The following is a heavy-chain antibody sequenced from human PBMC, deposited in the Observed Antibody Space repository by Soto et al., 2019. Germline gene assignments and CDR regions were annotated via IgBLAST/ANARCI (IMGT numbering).Heavy chain of an antibody. Sequence: EVQLLEYGGGLLQLGGSLRLSCAASGFTFGSYAMNWVRQAPGKGLEWVSVISGSGGSTYYADSVKGRFTISRVNSKNTLYLQMNSLRAEDTAVYYCARRSSSWYFDYWGQGTLVTVSS. D-gene: IGHD6-13*01. CDR1: GFTFGSYA. J-gene: IGHJ4*02. CDR3: ARRSSSWYFDY. CDR2: ISGSGGST. V-gene: IGHV3-23*01.